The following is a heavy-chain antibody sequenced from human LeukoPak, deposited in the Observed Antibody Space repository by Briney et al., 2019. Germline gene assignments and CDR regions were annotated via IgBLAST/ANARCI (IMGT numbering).Heavy chain of an antibody. D-gene: IGHD3-10*02. CDR2: ISAYNDNT. CDR1: GYTFTSYD. J-gene: IGHJ4*02. V-gene: IGHV1-18*01. CDR3: ARGLGSGSYYAY. Sequence: ASVKVSCKASGYTFTSYDFNWVRQATGQGLEWMGWISAYNDNTNYAQKVQGRLTMTADTSTSTAYTELRSLRSDDTAVYYCARGLGSGSYYAYWGQGTLVTVSS.